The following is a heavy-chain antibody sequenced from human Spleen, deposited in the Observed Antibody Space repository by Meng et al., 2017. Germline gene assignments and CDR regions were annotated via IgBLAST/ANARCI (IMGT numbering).Heavy chain of an antibody. Sequence: ASVKVSCKASGYTFPDYCLHWVRRAPGQGLEWMGRINPKSGDTHYAQRFQGRVTMTGDTTISTAYMELGGLKSDGTDMYYCARDEDISEAGKLFGDYWGQGTLVTVSS. J-gene: IGHJ4*02. CDR1: GYTFPDYC. D-gene: IGHD6-13*01. CDR3: ARDEDISEAGKLFGDY. V-gene: IGHV1-2*05. CDR2: INPKSGDT.